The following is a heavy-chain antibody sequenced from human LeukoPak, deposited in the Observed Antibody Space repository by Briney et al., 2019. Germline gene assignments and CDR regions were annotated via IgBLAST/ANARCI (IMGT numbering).Heavy chain of an antibody. CDR1: GFTFDDYA. Sequence: GRSLRLSCAASGFTFDDYAMHWVRQAPGKGLEWVSGISWNSGSIGYADSVKGRFTISWDNAKNSLYLQMNSLRGEDTAVYYCAKDTTGVFDPWGQGTLVTVSS. CDR2: ISWNSGSI. CDR3: AKDTTGVFDP. D-gene: IGHD3-10*01. J-gene: IGHJ5*02. V-gene: IGHV3-9*01.